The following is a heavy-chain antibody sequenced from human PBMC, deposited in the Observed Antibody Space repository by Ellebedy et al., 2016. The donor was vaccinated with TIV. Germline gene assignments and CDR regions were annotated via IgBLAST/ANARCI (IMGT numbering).Heavy chain of an antibody. V-gene: IGHV5-51*01. J-gene: IGHJ6*02. CDR1: GSTFPTYW. Sequence: GESLKISCQGSGSTFPTYWIGWLRQMPGKGLEWIGVIYPRDSDTRYSPSFQGRVIISVDKSINTASLQWSSLRASDTGMYYCARRSTDYGLDVWGQGTTVIVSS. CDR3: ARRSTDYGLDV. CDR2: IYPRDSDT.